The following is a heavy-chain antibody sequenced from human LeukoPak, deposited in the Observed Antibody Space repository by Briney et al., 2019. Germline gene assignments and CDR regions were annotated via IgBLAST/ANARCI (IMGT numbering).Heavy chain of an antibody. V-gene: IGHV3-73*01. CDR1: GFTFSGSA. D-gene: IGHD6-13*01. J-gene: IGHJ4*02. CDR2: IRSKANSYAT. Sequence: GGSLRLSCAASGFTFSGSAMHWVRQASGKGLEWVGRIRSKANSYATAYAASVKGRFTISRDDSKNTAYLQMNSLKTEDTAAYYCTSSAAGQRGGYWGQGTLVTVSS. CDR3: TSSAAGQRGGY.